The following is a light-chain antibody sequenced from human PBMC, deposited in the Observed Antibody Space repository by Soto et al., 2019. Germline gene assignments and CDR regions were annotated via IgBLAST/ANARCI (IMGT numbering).Light chain of an antibody. CDR2: AAS. CDR3: QESYNTLTFT. Sequence: DIQMTQSPSTLSASVGDRVTITCRASQSISNYLNWYQHKPRKXPKLLIFAASNLQSGVPSRFSGSGSGTDFTLIISSLQPEDFATYYCQESYNTLTFTLGPGTKVEIK. J-gene: IGKJ3*01. CDR1: QSISNY. V-gene: IGKV1-39*01.